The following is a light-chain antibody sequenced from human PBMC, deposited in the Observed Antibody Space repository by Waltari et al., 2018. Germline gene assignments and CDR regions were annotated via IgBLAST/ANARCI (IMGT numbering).Light chain of an antibody. J-gene: IGKJ1*01. CDR3: MQGTHWPWT. V-gene: IGKV2-30*01. Sequence: DVVLTQSPLSLPVALGQPASISCKSSQGLVSSGGNTILNWFQQRPGQSPRRLIYRVSNRDSVVPDRFSGSGSGTDFTLKISRVEAEDVGIYYCMQGTHWPWTFGQGTKVEFK. CDR1: QGLVSSGGNTI. CDR2: RVS.